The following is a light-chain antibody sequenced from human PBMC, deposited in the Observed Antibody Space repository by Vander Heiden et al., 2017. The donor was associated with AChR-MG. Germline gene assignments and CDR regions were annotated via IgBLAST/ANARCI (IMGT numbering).Light chain of an antibody. CDR1: RLSNKY. CDR2: QDN. Sequence: SYDLTHSPPLSVSPGQTATSTCSGERLSNKYTSWYHLRPGQSPVLVVFQDNLRPSVIPDRFSGSNSRTTATLTISGIQSMDDGDYYCQVWDSDTYVFGTGTKVTV. CDR3: QVWDSDTYV. J-gene: IGLJ1*01. V-gene: IGLV3-1*01.